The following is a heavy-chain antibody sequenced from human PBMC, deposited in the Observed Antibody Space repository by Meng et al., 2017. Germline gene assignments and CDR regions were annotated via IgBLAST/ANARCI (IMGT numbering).Heavy chain of an antibody. D-gene: IGHD2/OR15-2a*01. J-gene: IGHJ4*02. Sequence: QGTLQEAGPGLVKPSQTLSLTCTVSGGSISSGGYYWSWIRQHPGKGLEWIGYIYYSGSTYYNPSLKSLVTISVDTSKNQFSLKLSSVTAADTAVYYCARVTSSYYFDYWGQGTLVTVSS. CDR3: ARVTSSYYFDY. V-gene: IGHV4-31*01. CDR1: GGSISSGGYY. CDR2: IYYSGST.